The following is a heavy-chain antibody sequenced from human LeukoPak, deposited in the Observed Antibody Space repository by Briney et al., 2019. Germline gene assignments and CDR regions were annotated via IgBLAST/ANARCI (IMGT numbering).Heavy chain of an antibody. CDR2: ISYDGSNK. J-gene: IGHJ4*02. Sequence: RRSLRLSCAASGFTFSSYGMHWVRQPPGKGLEWVAVISYDGSNKYYADSVKGRFTISRDNSKNTLYLQMNSLRVEDTAVYYCANAEYGDYVGYFDYWGQGTLVTVSS. CDR1: GFTFSSYG. CDR3: ANAEYGDYVGYFDY. V-gene: IGHV3-30*18. D-gene: IGHD4-17*01.